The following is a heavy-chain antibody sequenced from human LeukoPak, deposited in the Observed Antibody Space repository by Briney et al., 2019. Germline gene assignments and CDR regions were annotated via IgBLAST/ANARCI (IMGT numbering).Heavy chain of an antibody. J-gene: IGHJ4*02. CDR2: FDPEDGET. D-gene: IGHD6-13*01. CDR1: GYTLTELS. V-gene: IGHV1-24*01. CDR3: ARVLVYSSSWVYYFDY. Sequence: ASVKVSCKVSGYTLTELSMHWVRQAPGKGLEWMGGFDPEDGETIYAQKFQGRVTMTEDTSTDTAYMELSSLRSEDTAVYYCARVLVYSSSWVYYFDYWGQGTLVTVSS.